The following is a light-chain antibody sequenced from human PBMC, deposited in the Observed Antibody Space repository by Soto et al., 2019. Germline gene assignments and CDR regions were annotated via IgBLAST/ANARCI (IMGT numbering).Light chain of an antibody. V-gene: IGKV1-5*03. Sequence: DIQMTQSPSTLSASVGDRVTFTCRASQSISNFLAWYQQKPGKAPNLLIFRASDLETGVPSRFSGSGSGTDFSLTIASLQPDDFATYYCQLYKSYPYTFGQGTKLEIK. CDR3: QLYKSYPYT. CDR1: QSISNF. J-gene: IGKJ2*01. CDR2: RAS.